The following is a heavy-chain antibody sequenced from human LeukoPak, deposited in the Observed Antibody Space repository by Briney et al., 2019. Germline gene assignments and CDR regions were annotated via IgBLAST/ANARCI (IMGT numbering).Heavy chain of an antibody. CDR2: ISAYNGNT. Sequence: ASVKVSCKASGYTFSSYGISWVRQAPGQGLEGMGWISAYNGNTNYAQKLQGRVTMTTDTSTSTAYMALRSLRSDDTAVYYCARDTIGYYFDSSGPRGFDYWGQGTRVTVSS. J-gene: IGHJ4*02. CDR1: GYTFSSYG. D-gene: IGHD3-22*01. V-gene: IGHV1-18*01. CDR3: ARDTIGYYFDSSGPRGFDY.